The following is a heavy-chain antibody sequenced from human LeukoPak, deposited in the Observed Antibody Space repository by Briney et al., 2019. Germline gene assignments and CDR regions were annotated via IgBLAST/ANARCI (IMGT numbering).Heavy chain of an antibody. CDR2: IYSGGST. CDR3: ARVYGSGSYQNYYYYMDV. CDR1: GFTFSSNY. J-gene: IGHJ6*03. D-gene: IGHD3-10*01. V-gene: IGHV3-66*01. Sequence: GGSLRLSCAASGFTFSSNYMSWVRQAPGKGLEWVSVIYSGGSTYYADSVKGRFTISRDNSKNTLYLQMNSLRAEDTAVYYCARVYGSGSYQNYYYYMDVWGKGTTVTISS.